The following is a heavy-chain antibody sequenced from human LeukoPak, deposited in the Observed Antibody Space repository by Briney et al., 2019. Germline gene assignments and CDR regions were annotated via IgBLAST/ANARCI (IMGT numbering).Heavy chain of an antibody. Sequence: SETLSLTCTVSGGSISSSSYYWGWIRQPPGKGLEWIGSIYYSGSTYYNPSLKSRVTISVDTSKNQFSLKLSSVTAADTAVYYCARVELGLWFGELFDYWGQGTLVTVSS. J-gene: IGHJ4*02. D-gene: IGHD3-10*01. CDR2: IYYSGST. CDR1: GGSISSSSYY. CDR3: ARVELGLWFGELFDY. V-gene: IGHV4-39*07.